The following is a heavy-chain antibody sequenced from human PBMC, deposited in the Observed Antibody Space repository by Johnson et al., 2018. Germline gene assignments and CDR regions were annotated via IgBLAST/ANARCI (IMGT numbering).Heavy chain of an antibody. CDR3: TGEKRSRDV. J-gene: IGHJ6*04. CDR2: IWFDGSNE. Sequence: QVQLVQSGGGVVQPGRSLRLSCAASAFTFSDYAMHWVRQAPDKGLEWVAVIWFDGSNENYADSVKGRFTISRDNSKNMLYLQRNNLRAEDTALDYCTGEKRSRDVWGKGTTVTVSS. D-gene: IGHD3-10*01. V-gene: IGHV3-33*01. CDR1: AFTFSDYA.